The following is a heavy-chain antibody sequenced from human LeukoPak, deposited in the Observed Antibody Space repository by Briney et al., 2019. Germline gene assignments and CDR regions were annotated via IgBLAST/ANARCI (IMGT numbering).Heavy chain of an antibody. CDR2: IKPDESDK. Sequence: GRSQRLSCPAAGFTFSSYWMSWVSQAPGKGMEWLANIKPDESDKFCVDSVKARFTISRDNAKNSLYLKMNSLRAEDTAVYYCARDPYDSSWGLCYFDYWGQGNLVTVSS. CDR1: GFTFSSYW. CDR3: ARDPYDSSWGLCYFDY. V-gene: IGHV3-7*04. D-gene: IGHD3-22*01. J-gene: IGHJ4*02.